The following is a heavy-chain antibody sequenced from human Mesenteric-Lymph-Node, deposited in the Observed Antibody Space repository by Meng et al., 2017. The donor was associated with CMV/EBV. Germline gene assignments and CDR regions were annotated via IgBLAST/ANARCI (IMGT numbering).Heavy chain of an antibody. CDR2: ISSSGSTI. V-gene: IGHV3-11*04. J-gene: IGHJ6*02. CDR1: GFTFSDYY. Sequence: GESLKISCAASGFTFSDYYMSWIRQAPGKGLEWVSYISSSGSTIYYADSVKGRFTIPRDNAKNSLYLQMNSLRAEDTAVYYCARDAHTGYSSSWYRGGRGHRYYYYGMDVWGQGTTVTVSS. CDR3: ARDAHTGYSSSWYRGGRGHRYYYYGMDV. D-gene: IGHD6-13*01.